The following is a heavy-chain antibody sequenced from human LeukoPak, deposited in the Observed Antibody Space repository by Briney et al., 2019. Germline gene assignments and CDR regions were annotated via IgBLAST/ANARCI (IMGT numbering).Heavy chain of an antibody. CDR2: IWCDGSNK. CDR3: ARDYYDSSGYPLGYYYYYGMDV. J-gene: IGHJ6*02. V-gene: IGHV3-33*01. D-gene: IGHD3-22*01. CDR1: GFTFSSYG. Sequence: GGSLRLSCAASGFTFSSYGMPWVRQAPGKGLEWVAVIWCDGSNKYYADSVKGRFTISRDNSKNTLYLQMNSLRAEDTAVYYCARDYYDSSGYPLGYYYYYGMDVWGQGTTVTVSS.